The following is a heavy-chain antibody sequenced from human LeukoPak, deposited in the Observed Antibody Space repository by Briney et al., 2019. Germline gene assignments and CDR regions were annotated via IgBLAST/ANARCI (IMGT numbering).Heavy chain of an antibody. D-gene: IGHD3-10*01. J-gene: IGHJ2*01. CDR1: GGSISGWY. CDR2: IYYSGST. CDR3: ARHTMIRGVTDWYFDL. V-gene: IGHV4-59*08. Sequence: PSETLSLTCTVSGGSISGWYWSWIRQPPGKGLEWIGYIYYSGSTNYNPSLKSRVTISVDTSKNQFSLKLSSVTAADTAVYYCARHTMIRGVTDWYFDLWGRGTLVTVSS.